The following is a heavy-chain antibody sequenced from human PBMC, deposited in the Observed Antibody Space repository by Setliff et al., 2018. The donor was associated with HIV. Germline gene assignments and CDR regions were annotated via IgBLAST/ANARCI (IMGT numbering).Heavy chain of an antibody. V-gene: IGHV3-7*01. CDR2: INQDGNEK. Sequence: GGSLRLSCAAPGFTFSSYGMHWVRQAPGKGLEWVANINQDGNEKNYVDSVKGRFTISRDNTKNSLYLQMDSLRAEDTTVYYCARKLQPGYGMDVWGQGTTVTVSS. CDR1: GFTFSSYG. CDR3: ARKLQPGYGMDV. D-gene: IGHD5-18*01. J-gene: IGHJ6*02.